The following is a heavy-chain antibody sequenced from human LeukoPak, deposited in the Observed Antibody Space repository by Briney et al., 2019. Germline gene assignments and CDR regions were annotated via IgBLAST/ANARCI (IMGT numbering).Heavy chain of an antibody. Sequence: PGGSLRLSCVASGFTFINYPMHWDRQAPDKGLEWGAVISLDGYNKYYANSVKGRFTISQDNSKSTLYLQMNSLGAEDTAVYYCARGSSGYNLIDYWGQGTLVTVSS. V-gene: IGHV3-30-3*01. CDR1: GFTFINYP. CDR2: ISLDGYNK. D-gene: IGHD5-12*01. CDR3: ARGSSGYNLIDY. J-gene: IGHJ4*02.